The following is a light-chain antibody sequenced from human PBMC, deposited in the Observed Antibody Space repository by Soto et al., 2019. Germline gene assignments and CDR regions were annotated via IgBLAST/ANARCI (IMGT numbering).Light chain of an antibody. CDR3: QQYNTWPLT. CDR2: GAS. CDR1: QSVSNN. V-gene: IGKV3-15*01. Sequence: EIVMTQSPATLSVSPGERAILSCRASQSVSNNLAWYQQKPGQAPSLLIYGASTRATSIPARFSGSESGTDLTLTISSLQSGELALYYCQQYNTWPLTFRGGTKVEIK. J-gene: IGKJ4*01.